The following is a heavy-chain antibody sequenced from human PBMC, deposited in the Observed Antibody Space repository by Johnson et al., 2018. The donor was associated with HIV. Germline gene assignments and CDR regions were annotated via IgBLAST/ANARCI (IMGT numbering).Heavy chain of an antibody. J-gene: IGHJ3*02. CDR1: GFTFDDYA. V-gene: IGHV3-9*01. Sequence: VHLVESGGGLVQPGGSLRLSCVASGFTFDDYAMHWVRQAPGKGLEWVSGISWNSGSIGYADSVKGRFTISRDNAKNSLYLQINSLRAEDTAVYYCANLGDYSGINGFDIWGQGTMVTVSS. CDR2: ISWNSGSI. D-gene: IGHD4-23*01. CDR3: ANLGDYSGINGFDI.